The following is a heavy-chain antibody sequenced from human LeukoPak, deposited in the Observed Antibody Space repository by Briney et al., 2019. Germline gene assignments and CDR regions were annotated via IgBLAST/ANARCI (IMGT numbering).Heavy chain of an antibody. J-gene: IGHJ6*03. CDR3: ASGGKHYYYYYMDV. CDR1: GGSISSRNSY. Sequence: PSETLSLTCTVSGGSISSRNSYWGWIRQPPGKGLEWIGSIYYSGTTDYNPSLKSRVTISVDTSKNQFSLKLSSVTAADTAVYYCASGGKHYYYYYMDVWGKGTTVTVSS. D-gene: IGHD3-16*01. CDR2: IYYSGTT. V-gene: IGHV4-39*07.